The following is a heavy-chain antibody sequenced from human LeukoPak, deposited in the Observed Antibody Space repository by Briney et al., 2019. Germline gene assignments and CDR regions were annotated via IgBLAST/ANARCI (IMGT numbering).Heavy chain of an antibody. CDR2: VYSGGLT. J-gene: IGHJ6*02. V-gene: IGHV3-66*01. Sequence: EGSLRLSCAASGFIVSENYMSWVRQAPGKGLEWVSTVYSGGLTFYADPVKGRFTISRDNSENTLYLQMSSLRAEDTAVYYCVRDRWPGLGDFWGQGTTVTVSS. CDR1: GFIVSENY. CDR3: VRDRWPGLGDF. D-gene: IGHD6-19*01.